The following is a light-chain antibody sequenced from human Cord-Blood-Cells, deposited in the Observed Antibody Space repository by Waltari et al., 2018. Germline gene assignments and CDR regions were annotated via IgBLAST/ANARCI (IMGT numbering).Light chain of an antibody. CDR3: CSYAGSSTWV. Sequence: QSALTQPASVSGSPGQSITISCTGTSSDVGSYNLVPWYQQHPGKAPKLKISEGSRRPSGVSNRFSGSKSGNTASLTISGLQAEDEADYYCCSYAGSSTWVFGGGTKLTVL. CDR1: SSDVGSYNL. J-gene: IGLJ3*02. CDR2: EGS. V-gene: IGLV2-23*01.